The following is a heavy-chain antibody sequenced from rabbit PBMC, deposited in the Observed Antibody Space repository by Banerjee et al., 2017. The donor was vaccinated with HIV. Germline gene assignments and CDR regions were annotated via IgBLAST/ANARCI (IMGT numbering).Heavy chain of an antibody. CDR3: ARDPNAFSSGGVYRLDL. Sequence: QEQLVESGGGLVQPGGSLKLSCKASGFDFSSYGVSWVRQAPGKGLEWIGYIDPDDGTTDYASWVNGRFTISLDNAQNTVFLQMTSLTAADTATYFCARDPNAFSSGGVYRLDLWGQGTLVTVS. D-gene: IGHD1-1*01. CDR1: GFDFSSYG. CDR2: IDPDDGTT. J-gene: IGHJ3*01. V-gene: IGHV1S47*01.